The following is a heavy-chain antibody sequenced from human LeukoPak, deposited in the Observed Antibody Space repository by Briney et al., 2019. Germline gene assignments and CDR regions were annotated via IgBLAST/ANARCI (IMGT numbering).Heavy chain of an antibody. CDR1: GGSISSSNYY. Sequence: PSETLSLTCTVPGGSISSSNYYWGWIRQPPGKGLEWIGSIYYSGSTYYNPSLKSRVTISVDRSKNQFSLKLSSVTAADTAVYYCARGGAPAARPLDYWGQGTLVTVSS. CDR3: ARGGAPAARPLDY. D-gene: IGHD2-2*01. V-gene: IGHV4-39*07. J-gene: IGHJ4*02. CDR2: IYYSGST.